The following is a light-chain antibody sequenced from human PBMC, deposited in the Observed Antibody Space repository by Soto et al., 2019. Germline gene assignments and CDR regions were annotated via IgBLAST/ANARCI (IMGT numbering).Light chain of an antibody. Sequence: DIQMTQSPSSLSASVGDRVTITCRASQTISTYLNWYQQKPGKAPKLLIHAASSVQSGVPSRFSGSGSGTDFTLTISSLQPEDFATYYCQQSYRAPLTFGPGTKLDIK. CDR1: QTISTY. J-gene: IGKJ3*01. V-gene: IGKV1-39*01. CDR2: AAS. CDR3: QQSYRAPLT.